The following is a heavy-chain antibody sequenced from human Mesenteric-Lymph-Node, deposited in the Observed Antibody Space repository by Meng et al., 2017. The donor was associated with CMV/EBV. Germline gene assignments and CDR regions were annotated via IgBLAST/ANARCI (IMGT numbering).Heavy chain of an antibody. D-gene: IGHD1-26*01. CDR1: GVAFSTYA. CDR3: TRGLVAATAPNN. J-gene: IGHJ4*02. V-gene: IGHV3-21*01. Sequence: GASLKTSCAASGVAFSTYAMAWVRQAPGKGLEWVSSISAGSDYIYYADSVKGRFTVSRDNAKNSLYLQMNSLGAEDTALYYCTRGLVAATAPNNWGQGTLVTVSS. CDR2: ISAGSDYI.